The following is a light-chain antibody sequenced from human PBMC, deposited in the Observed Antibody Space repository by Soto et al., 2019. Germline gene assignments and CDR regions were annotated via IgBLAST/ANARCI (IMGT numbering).Light chain of an antibody. V-gene: IGKV3-20*01. J-gene: IGKJ1*01. CDR1: QSVSSNY. CDR2: GAS. Sequence: EIVWTQSPGTLSLSPGERATLSGRASQSVSSNYLAWYQQKPGQAPRLLIYGASTRATGIPDRFSGSGSGTDFTLTISRLEPEDFAVYYCQEYGISRTFGQGTKVDIK. CDR3: QEYGISRT.